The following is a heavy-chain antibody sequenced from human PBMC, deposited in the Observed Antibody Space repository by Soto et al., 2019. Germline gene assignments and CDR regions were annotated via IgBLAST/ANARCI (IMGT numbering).Heavy chain of an antibody. Sequence: GGSLRLSCAASGFTFSSYAMHWVRQAPGKGLEWVAVISYDGSNKYYADSVKGRFTISRDNSKNTLYLQMNSLRAEDMAVYYWARDRLLWFGELSHNYYYYGMDVWGQGTTVTVSS. CDR1: GFTFSSYA. V-gene: IGHV3-30-3*01. CDR3: ARDRLLWFGELSHNYYYYGMDV. CDR2: ISYDGSNK. J-gene: IGHJ6*02. D-gene: IGHD3-10*01.